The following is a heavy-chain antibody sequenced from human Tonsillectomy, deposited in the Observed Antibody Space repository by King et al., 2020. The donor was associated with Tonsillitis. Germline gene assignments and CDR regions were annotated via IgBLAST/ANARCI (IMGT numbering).Heavy chain of an antibody. Sequence: VQLVESGAEVKKPGASVKVSCKASGYTFTGYYMHWVRQAPGQGLDWRGWINPNSGGTNYAQKFQGRVTMTRDTSIRTAYMGLSRLRSDDTAVYYCATVTTFYYGMDVWGQGTTVTVSS. V-gene: IGHV1-2*02. CDR2: INPNSGGT. D-gene: IGHD4-11*01. J-gene: IGHJ6*02. CDR3: ATVTTFYYGMDV. CDR1: GYTFTGYY.